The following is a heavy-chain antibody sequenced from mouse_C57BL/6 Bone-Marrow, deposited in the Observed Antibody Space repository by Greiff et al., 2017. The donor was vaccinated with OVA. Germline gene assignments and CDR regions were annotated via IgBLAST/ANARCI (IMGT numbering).Heavy chain of an antibody. CDR3: ASPHYGRDY. Sequence: QVQLQQPGAELVKPGASVKLSCKASGYTFTSYWMQWVKQRPGQSLAWIGEIDPSDSYTNYNQKFKGKATLTVDTSSSTAYMQRCSLTSEDPAVYSFASPHYGRDYWGQGTTLTVSS. D-gene: IGHD1-1*01. CDR1: GYTFTSYW. V-gene: IGHV1-50*01. J-gene: IGHJ2*01. CDR2: IDPSDSYT.